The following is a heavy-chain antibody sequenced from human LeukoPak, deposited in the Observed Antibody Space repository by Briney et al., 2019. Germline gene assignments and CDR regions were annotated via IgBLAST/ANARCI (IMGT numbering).Heavy chain of an antibody. V-gene: IGHV3-30*02. D-gene: IGHD2-15*01. CDR3: AKVGLGIVVVVAATPGGFDY. Sequence: GGSLRLSCAASGFTFSSYGMHWVRQAPGKGLEWVAFIRYDGSNKYYADSVKGRFTIPRDNSKNTLYLQMNSLRAEDTAVYYRAKVGLGIVVVVAATPGGFDYWGQGTLVTVSS. CDR1: GFTFSSYG. CDR2: IRYDGSNK. J-gene: IGHJ4*02.